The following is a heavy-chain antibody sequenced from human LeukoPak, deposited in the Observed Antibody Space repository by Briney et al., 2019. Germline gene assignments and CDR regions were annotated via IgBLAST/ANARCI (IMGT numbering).Heavy chain of an antibody. CDR2: INPNSGGT. J-gene: IGHJ4*02. D-gene: IGHD3-10*01. CDR1: GYAFTDFY. Sequence: GASVEVSGKASGYAFTDFYIHWGRQAPGQGLEGRGWINPNSGGTTYAQKCQGRVTITTDTAISPAYLELNGLRSADTAVYYCARHLDYGSGSFSNWGQGAIVTVSS. V-gene: IGHV1-2*02. CDR3: ARHLDYGSGSFSN.